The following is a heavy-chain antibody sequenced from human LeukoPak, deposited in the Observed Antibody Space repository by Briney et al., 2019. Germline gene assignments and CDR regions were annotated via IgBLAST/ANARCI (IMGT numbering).Heavy chain of an antibody. CDR2: INHSGST. Sequence: PSETLSLTCAVYGGSFSGYYWSWIRQPPGKGLEWIGEINHSGSTNYNPSLKSRVTISVDTSKNQSSLKLSSVTAADTAVYYCARGRRARWLQAGPEFDYWGQGTLVTVSS. V-gene: IGHV4-34*01. J-gene: IGHJ4*02. CDR1: GGSFSGYY. CDR3: ARGRRARWLQAGPEFDY. D-gene: IGHD5-24*01.